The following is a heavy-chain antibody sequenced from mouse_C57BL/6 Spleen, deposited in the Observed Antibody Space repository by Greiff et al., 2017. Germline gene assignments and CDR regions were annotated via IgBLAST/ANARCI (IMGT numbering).Heavy chain of an antibody. J-gene: IGHJ2*01. CDR3: ARRYYGSSYVGYYFDY. CDR2: IYPGGGYT. D-gene: IGHD1-1*01. V-gene: IGHV1-63*01. CDR1: GYTFTNYW. Sequence: QVQLKESGAELVRPGTSVKMSCKASGYTFTNYWIGWAKQRPGHGLEWIGDIYPGGGYTNYNEKFKGKATLTADKSSSTAYMQFSSLTSEDSAIYYCARRYYGSSYVGYYFDYWGQGTTLTVSS.